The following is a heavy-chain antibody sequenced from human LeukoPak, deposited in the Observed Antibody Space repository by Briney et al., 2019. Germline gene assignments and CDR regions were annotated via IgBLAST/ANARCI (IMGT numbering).Heavy chain of an antibody. D-gene: IGHD1-14*01. CDR1: GYTFTGYY. V-gene: IGHV1-2*06. CDR3: AREGNNRKHFDY. Sequence: ASVKVSCKASGYTFTGYYMHWVRQAPGQGLEWMGRITPNSGVTDYAQKFQGRVTMTRDTSISTAYVEVTTLRSDDTAVYYCAREGNNRKHFDYWGQGTLVTVSS. J-gene: IGHJ4*02. CDR2: ITPNSGVT.